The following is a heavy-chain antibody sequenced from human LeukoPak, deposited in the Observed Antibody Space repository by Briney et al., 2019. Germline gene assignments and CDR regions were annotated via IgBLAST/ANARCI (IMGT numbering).Heavy chain of an antibody. CDR3: ARDSVERPLRLGWLSIAAAGHDDY. V-gene: IGHV3-21*01. CDR1: GFTFSSYS. CDR2: ISSSSSYI. Sequence: PGGSLRLSCAASGFTFSSYSMNWVRQAPGKGLEWVSSISSSSSYIYYADSVKGRFTISRDNAKNSLYLQMNSLRAEDTAVYYCARDSVERPLRLGWLSIAAAGHDDYWGQGTLVTVSS. J-gene: IGHJ4*02. D-gene: IGHD6-13*01.